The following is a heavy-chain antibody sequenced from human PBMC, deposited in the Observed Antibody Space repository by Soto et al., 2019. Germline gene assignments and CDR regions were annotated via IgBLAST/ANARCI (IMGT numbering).Heavy chain of an antibody. CDR1: GGTFSSYA. CDR2: IIPIFGTA. D-gene: IGHD4-17*01. CDR3: ARVTTEITNWFDP. Sequence: GASVKASCKASGGTFSSYAISWVRQAPGQGLEWMGGIIPIFGTANYAQKFQGRVTITADESTSTAYMELSSLRSEDTAVYYCARVTTEITNWFDPWGQGTLVTVSS. J-gene: IGHJ5*02. V-gene: IGHV1-69*13.